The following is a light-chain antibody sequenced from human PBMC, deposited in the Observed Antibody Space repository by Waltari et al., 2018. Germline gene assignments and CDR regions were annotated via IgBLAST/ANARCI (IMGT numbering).Light chain of an antibody. Sequence: EVVLTQSPVTLSVSPGERATLSCRASRNVGTSLAWYQQKPGQAPRLLIYDTSTRATGFPARFSGSGSGTEFTLTISSLQSEDVAVYYCHQYYIPPLTFGQGTRLEIK. CDR1: RNVGTS. V-gene: IGKV3-15*01. J-gene: IGKJ5*01. CDR2: DTS. CDR3: HQYYIPPLT.